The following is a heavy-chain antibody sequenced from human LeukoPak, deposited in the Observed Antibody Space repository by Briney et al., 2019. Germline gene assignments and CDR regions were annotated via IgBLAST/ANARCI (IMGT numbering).Heavy chain of an antibody. Sequence: GGSLRLSCAASGFTFSSYAMSWVRQAPGKGLEWVSAISGSGGSTYYADSVKGRFTISRDNAKNSLYLQMNSLRAEDTAVYYCARDGPFYDSSGSSFDYWGQGTLVTVSS. D-gene: IGHD3-22*01. CDR3: ARDGPFYDSSGSSFDY. CDR2: ISGSGGST. J-gene: IGHJ4*02. V-gene: IGHV3-23*01. CDR1: GFTFSSYA.